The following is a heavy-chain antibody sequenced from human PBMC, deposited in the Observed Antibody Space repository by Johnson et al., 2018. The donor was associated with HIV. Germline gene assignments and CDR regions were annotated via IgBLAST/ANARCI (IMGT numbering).Heavy chain of an antibody. CDR1: GFTFDDYG. D-gene: IGHD2-21*02. CDR3: AREPMECGGDCWGVFDL. J-gene: IGHJ3*01. Sequence: MQLVESGGGLVQPGWSLRLSCAASGFTFDDYGMSWVRQAPGKGLEWVSGINWNGGSTGYADSVKGRFTISRDNAKNSLYLQMNCRRADDTALYCCAREPMECGGDCWGVFDLWGQGTMVTVSS. CDR2: INWNGGST. V-gene: IGHV3-20*04.